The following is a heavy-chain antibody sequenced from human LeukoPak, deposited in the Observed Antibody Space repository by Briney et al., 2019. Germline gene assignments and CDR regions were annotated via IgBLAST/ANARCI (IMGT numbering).Heavy chain of an antibody. J-gene: IGHJ6*03. V-gene: IGHV4-34*01. CDR3: ARGPVGLYAIYYYYYMDV. Sequence: PSETLSLTCAVYGGSFSGYYWSWIRQPPGKGLEWIGEINHSGSTNYNPSLKSRVTISVDTSKNQFSLKLSSVTAADTAVYYCARGPVGLYAIYYYYYMDVWGKGTTVTVSS. D-gene: IGHD2-8*01. CDR2: INHSGST. CDR1: GGSFSGYY.